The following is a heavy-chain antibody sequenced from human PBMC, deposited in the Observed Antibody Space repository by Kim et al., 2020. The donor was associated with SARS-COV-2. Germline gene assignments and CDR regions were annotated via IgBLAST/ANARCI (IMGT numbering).Heavy chain of an antibody. D-gene: IGHD6-19*01. CDR2: VDGRDGSK. CDR3: AKKVISGANLIDC. Sequence: GGSLRLSCAASGFTVSNVGMAWVRQAPGKGLEWVSIVDGRDGSKYYTDSVKGRFTISRDNSKNTVYLQMNSLRVEDTALYYCAKKVISGANLIDCWGQGTPVTVSS. V-gene: IGHV3-23*01. J-gene: IGHJ4*02. CDR1: GFTVSNVG.